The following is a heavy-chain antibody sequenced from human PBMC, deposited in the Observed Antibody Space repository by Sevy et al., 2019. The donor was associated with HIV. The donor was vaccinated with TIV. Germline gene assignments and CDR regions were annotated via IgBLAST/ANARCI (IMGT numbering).Heavy chain of an antibody. V-gene: IGHV3-15*01. J-gene: IGHJ4*02. CDR2: IKSNTDGGTT. D-gene: IGHD2-21*01. CDR1: GFNFRNVW. Sequence: GGSLRLSCAASGFNFRNVWMSWVRQAPGKGLEWIGLIKSNTDGGTTEYGAPVKGGITISRDDSKNTLFLQVNSLKAEDTALYYCATINTVASLAYWGRGTLVTVS. CDR3: ATINTVASLAY.